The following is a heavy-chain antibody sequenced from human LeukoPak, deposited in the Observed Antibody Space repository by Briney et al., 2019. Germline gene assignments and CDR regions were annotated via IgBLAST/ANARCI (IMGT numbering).Heavy chain of an antibody. CDR1: GFTFSNYG. CDR3: AKDPTVTTLAPRFDP. CDR2: IRNDGSDK. V-gene: IGHV3-30*02. J-gene: IGHJ5*02. Sequence: GGSLRLSCAASGFTFSNYGMHWVRQAPGKGLEWVAFIRNDGSDKYYADSVKGRCTISRDNSKNTLYLQMNSLRAEDTAVYYCAKDPTVTTLAPRFDPWGQGTLVTVSS. D-gene: IGHD4-17*01.